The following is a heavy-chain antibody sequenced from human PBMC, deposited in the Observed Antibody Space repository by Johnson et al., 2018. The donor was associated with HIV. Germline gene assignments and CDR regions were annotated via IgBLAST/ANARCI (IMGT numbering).Heavy chain of an antibody. CDR2: IWYDGSNK. V-gene: IGHV3-33*01. D-gene: IGHD3-10*01. CDR3: CYGSGTYDGPAFDI. CDR1: GFTFSNFG. J-gene: IGHJ3*02. Sequence: QVQLVESGGGVVQPGRSLRLSCAASGFTFSNFGMHWVRQAPGKGLEWVAVIWYDGSNKYYADSMKGRFTISRDNSKNTLYLQMNSLIPEDTAVYYCCYGSGTYDGPAFDIWGQGTMVTVSS.